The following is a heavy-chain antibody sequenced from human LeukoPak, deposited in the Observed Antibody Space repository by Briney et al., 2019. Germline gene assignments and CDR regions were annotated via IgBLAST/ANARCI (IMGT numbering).Heavy chain of an antibody. CDR2: INHSGST. V-gene: IGHV4-34*01. CDR3: ARGSRSYGSGIYYFDY. J-gene: IGHJ4*02. Sequence: SETLSLNCAVYGGSFSGYYWSWIRQPPGKGLEWIEEINHSGSTNYNPSLKRRVTISVDTSKNQFSLKLSSVTAADTAVYYCARGSRSYGSGIYYFDYWGQGTLVTVSS. D-gene: IGHD3-10*01. CDR1: GGSFSGYY.